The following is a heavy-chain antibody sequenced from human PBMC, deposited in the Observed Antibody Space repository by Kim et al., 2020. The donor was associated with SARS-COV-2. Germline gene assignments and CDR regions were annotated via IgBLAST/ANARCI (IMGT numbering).Heavy chain of an antibody. CDR1: GYTFTGYY. CDR3: ARVTGSGWTDFDY. CDR2: INPNSGGT. Sequence: ASVKVSCKASGYTFTGYYMHWVRQAPGQGLEWMGRINPNSGGTNYAQKFQGRVTMTRDTSISTAYMELSRLRSDDTAVYYCARVTGSGWTDFDYWGQGTLVTVSS. J-gene: IGHJ4*02. V-gene: IGHV1-2*06. D-gene: IGHD6-19*01.